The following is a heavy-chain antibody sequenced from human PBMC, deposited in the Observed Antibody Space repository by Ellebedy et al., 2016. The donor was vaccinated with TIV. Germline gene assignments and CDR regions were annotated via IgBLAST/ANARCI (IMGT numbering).Heavy chain of an antibody. D-gene: IGHD6-19*01. J-gene: IGHJ4*02. V-gene: IGHV4-39*01. CDR2: IYYSGRT. CDR3: ARHVGSGWYEPNDY. Sequence: SETLSLXXSVSGGSLSSSSYYWGWIRQPPGKGLERIGSIYYSGRTYQNPSLRSRVTISVDTGKNQFTLKLTSVTAADSALYYCARHVGSGWYEPNDYWGQGTLVTVSS. CDR1: GGSLSSSSYY.